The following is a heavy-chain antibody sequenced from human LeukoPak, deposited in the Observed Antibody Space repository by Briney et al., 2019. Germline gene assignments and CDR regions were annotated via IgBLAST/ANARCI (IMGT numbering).Heavy chain of an antibody. J-gene: IGHJ4*02. D-gene: IGHD6-13*01. Sequence: SETLSLTCTVSGYSISSGYYWGWIRQPPGKGLEWIGSIYHSGSTYYNPSLKSRVTISVDTSKNQFSLKLSSVTAADTAVYYCASLIAAAGFYWGQGTLVTVSS. V-gene: IGHV4-38-2*02. CDR2: IYHSGST. CDR1: GYSISSGYY. CDR3: ASLIAAAGFY.